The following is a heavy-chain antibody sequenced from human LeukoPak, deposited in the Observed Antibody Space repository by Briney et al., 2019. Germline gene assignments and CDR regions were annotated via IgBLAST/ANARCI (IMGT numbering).Heavy chain of an antibody. CDR2: VFHSGST. CDR1: GGSITNSDW. Sequence: PSETLSLTCAVSGGSITNSDWWTWVRQPPGKGLEWIGEVFHSGSTNYNPSLQSRVTMSVDKSKNQFSLKLRSVTAADTAVYYCARVYGATLSLLDYWGQGTLVTVSS. D-gene: IGHD4/OR15-4a*01. V-gene: IGHV4-4*02. J-gene: IGHJ4*02. CDR3: ARVYGATLSLLDY.